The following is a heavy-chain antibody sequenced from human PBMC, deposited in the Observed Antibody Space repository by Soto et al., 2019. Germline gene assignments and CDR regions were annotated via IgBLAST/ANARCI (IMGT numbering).Heavy chain of an antibody. CDR3: ARVWERTVTTRNYFYGIDV. V-gene: IGHV3-23*01. CDR2: ISGSGDST. CDR1: GFTFYSYA. D-gene: IGHD4-17*01. Sequence: GGSLRLSCAASGFTFYSYAMTWVRQAPGKALEWVSTISGSGDSTYYADSVKGRFSISRDNYKNTVSLQMNSLRAENTAVYFCARVWERTVTTRNYFYGIDVWGRGTTVTVSS. J-gene: IGHJ6*02.